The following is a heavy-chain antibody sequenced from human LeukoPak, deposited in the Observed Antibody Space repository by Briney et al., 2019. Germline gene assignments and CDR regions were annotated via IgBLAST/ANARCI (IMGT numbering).Heavy chain of an antibody. CDR3: ARDHALWSNCFDY. D-gene: IGHD2/OR15-2a*01. V-gene: IGHV1-18*01. J-gene: IGHJ4*02. CDR1: GYTFTNFG. Sequence: ASVKVSCKASGYTFTNFGLSWVRQAPGQGLEWMGWISGRNGNTNYSQRLQGRVTMTTDTSTSTAYMELRSLTSDDTAVYYCARDHALWSNCFDYWGQGTLVTVSS. CDR2: ISGRNGNT.